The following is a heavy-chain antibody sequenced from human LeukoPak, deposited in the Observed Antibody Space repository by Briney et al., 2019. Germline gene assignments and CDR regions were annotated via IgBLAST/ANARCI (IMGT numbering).Heavy chain of an antibody. CDR2: INWNGGST. CDR3: ARASIPAANLDGAFDI. CDR1: GFTFDDYG. Sequence: GGSLRLSCAASGFTFDDYGMSWVRQAPGKGLEWVSGINWNGGSTGYADSVKGRFTISRDNAKNSLYLQMNSLRAEDTAVYYCARASIPAANLDGAFDIWGQGTMVTISS. J-gene: IGHJ3*02. V-gene: IGHV3-20*04. D-gene: IGHD2-2*01.